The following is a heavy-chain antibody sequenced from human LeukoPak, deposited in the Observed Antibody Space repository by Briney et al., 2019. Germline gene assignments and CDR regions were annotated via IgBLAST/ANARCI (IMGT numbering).Heavy chain of an antibody. CDR2: IIPILGIA. J-gene: IGHJ4*02. CDR3: ARRSEYYGFDY. V-gene: IGHV1-69*04. Sequence: GASVKVSCKASGGTFSSYAISWVRQAPGQGLEWMGRIIPILGIANYAQKFQGRVTITADKSTSTAYMELSSLRSEDTAVYYCARRSEYYGFDYWGQGTLVTVSS. CDR1: GGTFSSYA. D-gene: IGHD3-10*01.